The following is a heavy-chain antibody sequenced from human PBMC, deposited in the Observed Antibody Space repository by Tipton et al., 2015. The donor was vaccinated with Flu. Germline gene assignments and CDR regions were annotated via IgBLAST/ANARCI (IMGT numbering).Heavy chain of an antibody. V-gene: IGHV1-18*01. D-gene: IGHD3-9*01. CDR3: AKEEGGGDILTGLWDYYGMDV. J-gene: IGHJ6*02. CDR1: GYTFTSYD. CDR2: ISAYNGDT. Sequence: VQLVQSGAEVKKPGASVKVSCKASGYTFTSYDISWVRQAPGQGLEWMGWISAYNGDTNYAQKFQGRVTMTTDTSTSTAYMERRSVRSGDRAVFNGAKEEGGGDILTGLWDYYGMDVWGQGTTVTVSS.